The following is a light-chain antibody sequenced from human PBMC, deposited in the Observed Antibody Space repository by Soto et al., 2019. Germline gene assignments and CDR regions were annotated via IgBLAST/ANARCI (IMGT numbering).Light chain of an antibody. J-gene: IGKJ1*01. Sequence: DIQMTQSPSSLSASVGDRVTITCRASQGISNYLAWYQQKPGEVPKLLIYAASTLQSGVPSRFSGSGSGTDFSLTISSMQPEDVAPNYCQKYYNATRAFGQGTRVDIK. CDR3: QKYYNATRA. CDR1: QGISNY. CDR2: AAS. V-gene: IGKV1-27*01.